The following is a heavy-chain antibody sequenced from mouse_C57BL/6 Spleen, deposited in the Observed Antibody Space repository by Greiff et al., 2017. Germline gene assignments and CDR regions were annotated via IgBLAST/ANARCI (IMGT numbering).Heavy chain of an antibody. CDR3: AREGLRYAMDY. D-gene: IGHD2-4*01. Sequence: VQLQQPGAELVKPGASVKLSCKASGYTFTSYWMHWVKQRPGQGLEWIGMIHPNSGSTNYNEKFKSKATLTVDKSSSTAYMQLSSLTSEDSAVYYCAREGLRYAMDYWGQGTSGTVSS. CDR1: GYTFTSYW. V-gene: IGHV1-64*01. CDR2: IHPNSGST. J-gene: IGHJ4*01.